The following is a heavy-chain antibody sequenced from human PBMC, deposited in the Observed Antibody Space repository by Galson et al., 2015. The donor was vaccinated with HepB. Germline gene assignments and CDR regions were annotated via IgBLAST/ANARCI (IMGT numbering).Heavy chain of an antibody. CDR1: GGTFSSYT. D-gene: IGHD6-19*01. Sequence: SVKVSCKASGGTFSSYTISWVRQAPGQGLEWMGRIIPILGIADYAQKFQGRVTITADKSTSTAYMELSSLRSEDTAVYYCARDSSSGWVEYFQHWGQGTLVTVSS. CDR2: IIPILGIA. J-gene: IGHJ1*01. V-gene: IGHV1-69*04. CDR3: ARDSSSGWVEYFQH.